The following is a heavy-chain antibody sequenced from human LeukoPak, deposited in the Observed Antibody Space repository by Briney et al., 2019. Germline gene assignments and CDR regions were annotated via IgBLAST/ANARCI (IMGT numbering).Heavy chain of an antibody. V-gene: IGHV3-21*06. D-gene: IGHD3-10*01. CDR2: ISSSGSYM. J-gene: IGHJ4*02. CDR1: DFTFSRHS. CDR3: ARDFSRGFDY. Sequence: GGSLTLSCAASDFTFSRHSMNWVRQAPGKGLEWVSSISSSGSYMYYADSVKGRFTISRDNAKNSLYLQMNTLRAEDTAVYYCARDFSRGFDYWGQGTLVTVSS.